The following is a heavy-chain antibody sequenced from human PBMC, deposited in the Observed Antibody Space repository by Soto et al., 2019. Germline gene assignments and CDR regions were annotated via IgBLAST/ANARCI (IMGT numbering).Heavy chain of an antibody. D-gene: IGHD6-19*01. CDR1: VFTFSSYA. CDR3: ANSFVGWSTYYYYGMDV. J-gene: IGHJ6*02. CDR2: ISGSGGST. V-gene: IGHV3-23*01. Sequence: WCLRLSCSASVFTFSSYAMSWVRQAPGKGLEWVSAISGSGGSTYYADSVKGRFTISRDNSKSTLYLQMNSLRAEDTAVYYCANSFVGWSTYYYYGMDVWGQGTTVTVSS.